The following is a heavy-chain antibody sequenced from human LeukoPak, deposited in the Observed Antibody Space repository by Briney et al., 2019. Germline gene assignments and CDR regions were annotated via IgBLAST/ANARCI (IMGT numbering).Heavy chain of an antibody. CDR2: ISYDGSNK. CDR3: AKSGIAAARSWFDP. D-gene: IGHD6-13*01. V-gene: IGHV3-30-3*02. CDR1: GFTFSSYA. Sequence: GRSLRLSCAASGFTFSSYAMHWVRQAPGKGLEWVAVISYDGSNKYYADSVKGRFTISRDNSKNTLYLQMNSLRAEDTAVYYCAKSGIAAARSWFDPWGQGTLVTVSS. J-gene: IGHJ5*02.